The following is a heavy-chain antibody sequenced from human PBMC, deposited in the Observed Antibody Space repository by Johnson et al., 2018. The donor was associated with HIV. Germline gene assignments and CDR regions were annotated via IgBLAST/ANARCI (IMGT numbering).Heavy chain of an antibody. D-gene: IGHD3-16*02. V-gene: IGHV3-30*14. CDR1: GFTFSGSA. CDR3: ARDRVITFGGVIGRGAFEI. CDR2: ISYDGRNK. Sequence: QMQLVESGGGLVQPGGSLKLSCAASGFTFSGSAMHWVRQAPGKGLEWVAVISYDGRNKYYADSVKGRFTISRDNSKNTLYLQMNSLTVGDTALYYCARDRVITFGGVIGRGAFEIWGQGTMVTVSS. J-gene: IGHJ3*02.